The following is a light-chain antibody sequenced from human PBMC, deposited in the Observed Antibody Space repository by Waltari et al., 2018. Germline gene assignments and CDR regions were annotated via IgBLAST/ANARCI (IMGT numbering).Light chain of an antibody. J-gene: IGLJ2*01. CDR3: LSAYSGGSQGV. Sequence: SYELTQPPSVSVSPGQTAKIPCSGDALPKQYTYWYQQKPGQAPLLATYKDTERSSGIPERFSGSGSGTTVTLTISRVQAEDEADYYCLSAYSGGSQGVFGGGTKLTVL. CDR2: KDT. CDR1: ALPKQY. V-gene: IGLV3-25*03.